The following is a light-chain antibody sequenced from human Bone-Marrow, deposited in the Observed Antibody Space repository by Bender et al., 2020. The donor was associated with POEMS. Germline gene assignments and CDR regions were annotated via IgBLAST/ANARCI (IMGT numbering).Light chain of an antibody. J-gene: IGLJ2*01. CDR2: S. Sequence: SKRPSGVSNRFSGSKPGNTASLTISGLQAEDEAHYYCCSYAGSSVGVFGGGTKLTVL. CDR3: CSYAGSSVGV. V-gene: IGLV2-23*01.